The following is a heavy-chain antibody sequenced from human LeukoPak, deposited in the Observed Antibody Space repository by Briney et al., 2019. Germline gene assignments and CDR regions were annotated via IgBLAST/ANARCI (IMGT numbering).Heavy chain of an antibody. D-gene: IGHD3-9*01. CDR1: GFTFSSYP. CDR2: ISYDGRHK. V-gene: IGHV3-30*01. Sequence: GGSLRLSCAASGFTFSSYPMNWVRQAPGKGLEWVAVISYDGRHKYYADSVKGRFTISRDNSKNTVCLQMNSLRAEDTAVYYCARPYSGNYDILTAYSTGFDYWGQGTLVTVSS. CDR3: ARPYSGNYDILTAYSTGFDY. J-gene: IGHJ4*02.